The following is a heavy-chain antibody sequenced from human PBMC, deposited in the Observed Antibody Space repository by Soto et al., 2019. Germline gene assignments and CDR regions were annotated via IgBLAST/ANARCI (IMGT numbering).Heavy chain of an antibody. J-gene: IGHJ6*02. Sequence: QVQLVQSGAEVKKPGASVKVSCKASGYTFTNYHMHWVRQAPGQGLEWMGIINPSVASTSYAQKFQGRVTMTRDTSTSTVYMELSSLRSEDTAVYYCAREDPIGSWSYYNGRQYNMDVWGQGTTVTVSS. CDR2: INPSVAST. CDR3: AREDPIGSWSYYNGRQYNMDV. V-gene: IGHV1-46*01. D-gene: IGHD3-10*01. CDR1: GYTFTNYH.